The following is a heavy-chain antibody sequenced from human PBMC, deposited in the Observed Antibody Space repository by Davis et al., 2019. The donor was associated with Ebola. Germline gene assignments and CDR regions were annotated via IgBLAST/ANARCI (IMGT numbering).Heavy chain of an antibody. CDR2: INHSGST. D-gene: IGHD4-11*01. V-gene: IGHV4-34*01. Sequence: GSLRLSCAASGFTFSSYSMNWVRQAPGKGLEWIGEINHSGSTNYNPSLKSRVTISVDTSKNQFSLKLSSVTAADTAVYYCARSSLLYSNYVGFDPWGQGTLVTVSS. CDR3: ARSSLLYSNYVGFDP. CDR1: GFTFSSYS. J-gene: IGHJ5*02.